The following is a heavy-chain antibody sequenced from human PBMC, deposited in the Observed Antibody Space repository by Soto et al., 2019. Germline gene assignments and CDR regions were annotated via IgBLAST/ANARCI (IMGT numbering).Heavy chain of an antibody. CDR2: FDPEDGET. CDR1: GYARSELS. CDR3: ATDSGLVVINSVDAFAI. D-gene: IGHD3-22*01. Sequence: LLKVAGRGAGYARSELSMHWLRQAPGKGLEWMGGFDPEDGETIYAQKFQGRVTMTEDTSTDTAYMELSSLRSEDAAVYYCATDSGLVVINSVDAFAIRGHGTTVPVSS. V-gene: IGHV1-24*01. J-gene: IGHJ3*02.